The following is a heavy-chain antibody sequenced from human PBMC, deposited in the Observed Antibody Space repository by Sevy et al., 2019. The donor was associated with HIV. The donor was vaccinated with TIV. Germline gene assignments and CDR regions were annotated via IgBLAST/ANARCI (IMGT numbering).Heavy chain of an antibody. CDR3: AGDMVPYSSSWPACDY. V-gene: IGHV3-48*02. J-gene: IGHJ4*02. Sequence: GGSLRLSCAASGFTFSSYSMNWVRQAPGKGLEWVSYISSSSSTIYYADSVKGRFSISRDNAKNLLFLKMNSLRDEETAGYYCAGDMVPYSSSWPACDYWGQGTLVTVSS. CDR1: GFTFSSYS. CDR2: ISSSSSTI. D-gene: IGHD6-13*01.